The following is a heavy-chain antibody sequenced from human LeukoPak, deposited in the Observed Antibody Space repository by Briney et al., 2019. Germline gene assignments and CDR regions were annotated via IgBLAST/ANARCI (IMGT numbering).Heavy chain of an antibody. Sequence: GGSLRLXCAASGFTVSSNYMSWVRQAPGKGLEWVSVIYSGGSTYYADSVKGRFTISRDNSKNTLYLQMNSLRAEDTAVYYCARAVSGYDFWSGYYTYFDYWGQGTLVTVSS. J-gene: IGHJ4*02. CDR1: GFTVSSNY. CDR2: IYSGGST. V-gene: IGHV3-66*02. CDR3: ARAVSGYDFWSGYYTYFDY. D-gene: IGHD3-3*01.